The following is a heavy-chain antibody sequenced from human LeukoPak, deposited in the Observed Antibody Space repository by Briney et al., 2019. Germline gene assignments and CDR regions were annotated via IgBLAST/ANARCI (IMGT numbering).Heavy chain of an antibody. V-gene: IGHV4-39*01. D-gene: IGHD2-2*01. CDR1: GGSISSSSYY. J-gene: IGHJ4*02. CDR3: ARQQRYAGYYFDY. CDR2: IYYSGST. Sequence: SETLSLTCTVSGGSISSSSYYWGWIRQPPGKGLEWIGSIYYSGSTYYNPSLKSRLTISVDTSKNQFSLKLSSVTAADTAVYYCARQQRYAGYYFDYWGQGTLVTVSS.